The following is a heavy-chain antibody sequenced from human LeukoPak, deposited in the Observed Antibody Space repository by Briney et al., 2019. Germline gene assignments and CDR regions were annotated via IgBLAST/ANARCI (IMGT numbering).Heavy chain of an antibody. CDR2: ISYDGSNK. V-gene: IGHV3-30-3*01. CDR3: ACRGSYLGYYFDY. J-gene: IGHJ4*02. CDR1: GFTFSSYA. Sequence: GGSLRLSCAASGFTFSSYAMHWVRQAPGKGLEWVAVISYDGSNKYYADSVKGRFTISRDNSKNTLYLQMNSLRAEDTAVYYCACRGSYLGYYFDYWGQGTLVTVSS. D-gene: IGHD1-26*01.